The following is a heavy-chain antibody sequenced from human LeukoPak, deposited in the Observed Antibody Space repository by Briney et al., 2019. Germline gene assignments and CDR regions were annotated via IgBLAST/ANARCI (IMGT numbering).Heavy chain of an antibody. CDR3: AKEFNRGLPDY. V-gene: IGHV3-48*01. J-gene: IGHJ4*02. CDR2: ISSTSRTI. D-gene: IGHD2-21*01. CDR1: GFTFSNFA. Sequence: GGSLRLSCAASGFTFSNFAMTWVRQAPGKGPEWVSYISSTSRTIFYADSVKGRFTISRDNSKNTLYLQMSSLRAEDTAVYYCAKEFNRGLPDYWGQGTLVTVPS.